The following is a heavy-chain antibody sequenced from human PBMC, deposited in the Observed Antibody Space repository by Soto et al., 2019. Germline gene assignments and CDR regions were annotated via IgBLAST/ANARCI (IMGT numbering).Heavy chain of an antibody. V-gene: IGHV1-18*01. D-gene: IGHD6-6*01. CDR1: GYTFHIYG. Sequence: ASVKVSCKTSGYTFHIYGITWVRQAPGRGLEWMGWISTYTGKADYAQNLQGRVTMTTDTSTGTAYLELRSLRSDDTAVYYCARDVYSGSGDAFDIWGQGTMVTVSS. J-gene: IGHJ3*02. CDR3: ARDVYSGSGDAFDI. CDR2: ISTYTGKA.